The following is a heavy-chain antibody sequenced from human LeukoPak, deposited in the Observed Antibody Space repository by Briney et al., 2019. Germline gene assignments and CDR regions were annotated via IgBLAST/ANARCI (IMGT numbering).Heavy chain of an antibody. D-gene: IGHD3-10*01. CDR1: GWSFSGYY. CDR2: IYHSGST. V-gene: IGHV4-38-2*01. Sequence: SETLSLTCAVYGWSFSGYYWGWIRQPPGKGLEWIGSIYHSGSTYYNPSLKSRVTISVDTSKTQFSLRLSSVTAADTAVYYCARANYYGSGSPSVFDYWGQGTLVTVSS. J-gene: IGHJ4*02. CDR3: ARANYYGSGSPSVFDY.